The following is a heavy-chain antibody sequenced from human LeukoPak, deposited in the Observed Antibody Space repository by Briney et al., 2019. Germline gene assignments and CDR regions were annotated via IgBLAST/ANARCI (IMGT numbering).Heavy chain of an antibody. V-gene: IGHV1-24*01. CDR2: FDPEDGET. CDR1: GYTLTELS. Sequence: GASVKVSCKVSGYTLTELSMHWVRQAPGKGLEWMGGFDPEDGETIYAQKFQGRVTMTEDTSTDTAYMELSSLRSEDTAVYYCARGSRGVRGVIITPTDYWGQGTLVTVSS. D-gene: IGHD3-10*01. J-gene: IGHJ4*02. CDR3: ARGSRGVRGVIITPTDY.